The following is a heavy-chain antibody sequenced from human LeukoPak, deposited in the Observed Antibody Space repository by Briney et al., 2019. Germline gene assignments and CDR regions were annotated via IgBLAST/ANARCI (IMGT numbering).Heavy chain of an antibody. CDR2: INHSGGT. V-gene: IGHV4-34*01. CDR3: ALRYFDRDY. Sequence: PSETLSLTCAVYGGSFSGYYWSWIRQPPGKGLEWIGEINHSGGTNYNPSLKSRVTISVDTSKNQFSLKLSSVTAADTAVYYCALRYFDRDYWGQGTLVTVSS. J-gene: IGHJ4*02. CDR1: GGSFSGYY. D-gene: IGHD3-9*01.